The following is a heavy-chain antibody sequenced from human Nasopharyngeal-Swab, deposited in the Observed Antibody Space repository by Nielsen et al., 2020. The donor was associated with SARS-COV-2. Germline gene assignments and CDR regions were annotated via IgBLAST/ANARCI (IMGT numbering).Heavy chain of an antibody. V-gene: IGHV3-7*01. J-gene: IGHJ4*02. D-gene: IGHD6-13*01. CDR3: ARMGSSWNFDY. Sequence: GGFLRLSCAASGFTFSYYLMSWVPQAPGKGLEWVANIKQDASEKYYVDSVKGRFTISRDNAKNSLFLQMNSLRAEDTAVYYCARMGSSWNFDYWGQGTLVTVSS. CDR1: GFTFSYYL. CDR2: IKQDASEK.